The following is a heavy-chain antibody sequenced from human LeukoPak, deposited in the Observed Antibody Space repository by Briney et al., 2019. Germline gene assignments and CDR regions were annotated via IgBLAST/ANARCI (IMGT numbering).Heavy chain of an antibody. D-gene: IGHD7-27*01. J-gene: IGHJ5*02. CDR1: GGSFSGYY. CDR2: INHSGST. Sequence: PSETLSLTCAVYGGSFSGYYWSWIRQPPGKGLEWTGEINHSGSTNYNPSLKSRVTISVDTSKNQYSLKLSSVTAADTAVYYCAREPTSEENWEFDPWGQGTLVTVSS. CDR3: AREPTSEENWEFDP. V-gene: IGHV4-34*01.